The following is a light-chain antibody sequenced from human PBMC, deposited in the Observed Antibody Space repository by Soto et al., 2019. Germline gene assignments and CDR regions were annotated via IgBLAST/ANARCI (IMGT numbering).Light chain of an antibody. CDR3: SSYTNNNALV. J-gene: IGLJ3*02. Sequence: QSALTQPASVSGSPGQSITISCTGTSSDVGGYNYVSWYQQHPGKAPKLLIYEVSDRPSGVSNRFSGSKSGNTASLTISGLLTEDEADYYCSSYTNNNALVFGGGTKVTV. CDR1: SSDVGGYNY. V-gene: IGLV2-14*01. CDR2: EVS.